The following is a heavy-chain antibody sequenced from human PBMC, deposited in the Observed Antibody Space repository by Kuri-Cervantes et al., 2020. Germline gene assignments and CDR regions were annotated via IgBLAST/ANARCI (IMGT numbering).Heavy chain of an antibody. CDR3: AKEALLTVNFYMDV. Sequence: GESLKISCAASGFTFDDYGIHWVRQAPGKGLEWVAFIGWDGRTIYYPDSVQGRFLISRDNNKNSVYLQMNSLRPEDTALYYCAKEALLTVNFYMDVWGKGTMVTVSS. D-gene: IGHD4-11*01. CDR1: GFTFDDYG. J-gene: IGHJ6*03. V-gene: IGHV3-43D*04. CDR2: IGWDGRTI.